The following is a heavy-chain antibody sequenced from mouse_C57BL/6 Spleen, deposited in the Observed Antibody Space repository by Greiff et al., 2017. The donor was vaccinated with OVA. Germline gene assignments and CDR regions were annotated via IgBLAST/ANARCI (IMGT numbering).Heavy chain of an antibody. V-gene: IGHV1-64*01. J-gene: IGHJ4*01. CDR2: IHPNSGST. CDR3: ARSGPYAMDY. Sequence: VQLQQPGAELVKPGASVKLSCKASGYTFTSYWMHWVKQRPGQGLEWIGMIHPNSGSTNYNEKFKSKATLTVDKSSSTAYMQLSSLTAEDSAVYYCARSGPYAMDYWGQGTSVTVSS. CDR1: GYTFTSYW.